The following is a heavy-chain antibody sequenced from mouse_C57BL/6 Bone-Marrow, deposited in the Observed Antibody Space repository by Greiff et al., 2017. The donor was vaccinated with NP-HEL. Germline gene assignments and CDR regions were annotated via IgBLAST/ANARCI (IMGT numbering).Heavy chain of an antibody. D-gene: IGHD5-1*01. Sequence: EVQLVESGAELVRPGASVKLSCTASGFNIKDDYMHWVKQRPEQGLEWIGWIDPENGDTEYASKFQGKATITADTSSNTAYLQLSSLTSEDTAVYYCTRSTYAMGYWGQGASVTVSS. V-gene: IGHV14-4*01. CDR2: IDPENGDT. J-gene: IGHJ4*01. CDR3: TRSTYAMGY. CDR1: GFNIKDDY.